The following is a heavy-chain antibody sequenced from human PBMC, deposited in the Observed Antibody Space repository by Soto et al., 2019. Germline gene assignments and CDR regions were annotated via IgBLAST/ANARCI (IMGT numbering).Heavy chain of an antibody. Sequence: QLQLQESGPGLAKPSETLSLTCTVSGGSISSSNNYWGWIRQPPGKGLEWIGCIHYSGSAYYNPFLQVPVHLSVDPPKNEFSLKLSSVTAADTAVYYCARSGVWIEVAGRLFHYWGQGTLATVSS. CDR3: ARSGVWIEVAGRLFHY. V-gene: IGHV4-39*01. D-gene: IGHD6-19*01. CDR1: GGSISSSNNY. CDR2: IHYSGSA. J-gene: IGHJ4*02.